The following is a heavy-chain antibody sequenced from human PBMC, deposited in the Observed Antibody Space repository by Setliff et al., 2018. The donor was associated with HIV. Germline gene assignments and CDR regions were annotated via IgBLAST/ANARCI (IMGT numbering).Heavy chain of an antibody. Sequence: GASVKVSCKASGYTFTNFGIGWVRQAPGQGLEWMGWVSAYNGNTNYAQKLQGRVTMTTDTSTNTAYMELRSLRSDDPAVYYCARKQWGSSGYYEFFQQWGQGTLVTVSS. J-gene: IGHJ1*01. CDR3: ARKQWGSSGYYEFFQQ. CDR2: VSAYNGNT. V-gene: IGHV1-18*01. D-gene: IGHD3-22*01. CDR1: GYTFTNFG.